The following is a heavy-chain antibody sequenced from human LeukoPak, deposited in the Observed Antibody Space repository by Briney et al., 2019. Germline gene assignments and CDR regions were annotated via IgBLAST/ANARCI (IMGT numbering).Heavy chain of an antibody. Sequence: SVKVSCKASGGTFSSYAISWVRQAPGQGLEWMGGIIPTFGTANYAQKFQGRVTITADESTSTAYMELSSLRSEDTAVYYCARAAYYDILTGPLDYWGQGTLVTVSS. D-gene: IGHD3-9*01. CDR2: IIPTFGTA. J-gene: IGHJ4*02. V-gene: IGHV1-69*13. CDR1: GGTFSSYA. CDR3: ARAAYYDILTGPLDY.